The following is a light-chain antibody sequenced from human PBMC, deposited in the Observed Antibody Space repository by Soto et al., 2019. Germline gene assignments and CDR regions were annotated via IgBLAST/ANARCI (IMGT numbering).Light chain of an antibody. CDR2: ASS. V-gene: IGKV1-5*03. J-gene: IGKJ1*01. CDR1: QSISRW. CDR3: QQYKDYWT. Sequence: DIQMTQSPSTLSASVGDRVTITCRASQSISRWLAWYQQKPGKAPKLLIYASSSLEDGVPSRFTSSGSGTEFSLTITRLQPEDFASYYCQQYKDYWTFGPGTKGEIK.